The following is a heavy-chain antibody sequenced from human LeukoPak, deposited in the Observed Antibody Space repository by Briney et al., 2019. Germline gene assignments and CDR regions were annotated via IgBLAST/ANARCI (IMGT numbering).Heavy chain of an antibody. J-gene: IGHJ5*02. CDR1: GGSISSYY. Sequence: SETLSLTCTVSGGSISSYYWSWIRQPPGKGLEWIGYIYYSGSTNYNPPLKSRVTISVDTSKNQFSLKLSSVTAADTAVYYCARDTDSYGYSWFDPWGQGTLVTVSS. D-gene: IGHD5-18*01. V-gene: IGHV4-59*01. CDR3: ARDTDSYGYSWFDP. CDR2: IYYSGST.